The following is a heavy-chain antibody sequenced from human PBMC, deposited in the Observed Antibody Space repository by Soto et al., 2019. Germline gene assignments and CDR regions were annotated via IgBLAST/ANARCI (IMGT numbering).Heavy chain of an antibody. V-gene: IGHV3-23*01. D-gene: IGHD5-18*01. J-gene: IGHJ4*02. Sequence: GGSLRLSCTASKVTFITYAMSWVRQAPGKGLEWVSGISDGGGSTNYADSVKGRFTISRDDSQSTVYLQMSSLRVEDTAIYFCAKGTRGYSYDPFDCWGQGTLVTVSS. CDR3: AKGTRGYSYDPFDC. CDR1: KVTFITYA. CDR2: ISDGGGST.